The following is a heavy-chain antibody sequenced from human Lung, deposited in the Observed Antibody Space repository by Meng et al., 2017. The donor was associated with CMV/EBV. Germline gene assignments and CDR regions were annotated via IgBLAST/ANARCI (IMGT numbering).Heavy chain of an antibody. CDR2: MNSDGSNI. V-gene: IGHV3-74*01. CDR3: VRGGSFYYYDTSAYYLFDY. CDR1: GFTFSSYW. D-gene: IGHD3-22*01. Sequence: GEXXTISCAASGFTFSSYWMHWVRQGPGKGLVWVSRMNSDGSNINYADSVRGRFTISRDNAKNTLYLQMNSLRAEDTAVYYCVRGGSFYYYDTSAYYLFDYWXQGTLVTVSS. J-gene: IGHJ4*02.